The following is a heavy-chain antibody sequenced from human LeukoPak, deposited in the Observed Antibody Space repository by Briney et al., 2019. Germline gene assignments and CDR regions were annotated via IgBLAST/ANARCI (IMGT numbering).Heavy chain of an antibody. V-gene: IGHV3-30*18. CDR3: AKDSSSYDWGYMDV. CDR1: GFTFSSYG. D-gene: IGHD3-22*01. Sequence: GGSLRLSCAASGFTFSSYGMHWVRQAPGKGLEWVAVISYDGSNKYYADSVKGRFTISRDNSKNTLYLEMNSLRAEDTAVYYCAKDSSSYDWGYMDVWGKGTTVTISS. J-gene: IGHJ6*03. CDR2: ISYDGSNK.